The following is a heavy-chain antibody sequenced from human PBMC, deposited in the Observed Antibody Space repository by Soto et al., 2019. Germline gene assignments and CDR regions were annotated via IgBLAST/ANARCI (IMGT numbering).Heavy chain of an antibody. CDR3: ARAPYCSGGSCYVDAFDI. J-gene: IGHJ3*02. V-gene: IGHV3-48*04. D-gene: IGHD2-15*01. CDR1: GFTFSSYS. Sequence: GGSLRLSCAASGFTFSSYSMNWVRQAPGKGLEWVSYISSSSSTIYYADSVKGRFTISRDNAKNSLYLQMNSLRAEDTAVYYCARAPYCSGGSCYVDAFDIWGQGTMVTVSS. CDR2: ISSSSSTI.